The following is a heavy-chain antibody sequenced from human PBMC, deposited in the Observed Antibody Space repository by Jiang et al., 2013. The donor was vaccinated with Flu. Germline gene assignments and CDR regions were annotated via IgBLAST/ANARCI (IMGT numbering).Heavy chain of an antibody. CDR2: ISYDGSNK. CDR3: AKDLLAGTHFDP. D-gene: IGHD1-26*01. J-gene: IGHJ5*02. Sequence: VESGGGVVQPGRSLRLSCAASGFTFSSYGMHWVRQAPGKGLEWVAVISYDGSNKYYADSVKGRFTISRDNSKNTLYLQMNSLRAEDTAVYYCAKDLLAGTHFDPWGQGTLVTVSS. V-gene: IGHV3-30*18. CDR1: GFTFSSYG.